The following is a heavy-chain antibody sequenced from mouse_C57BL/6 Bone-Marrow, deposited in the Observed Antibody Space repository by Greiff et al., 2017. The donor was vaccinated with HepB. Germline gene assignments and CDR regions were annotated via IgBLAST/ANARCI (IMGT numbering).Heavy chain of an antibody. CDR3: ARDSLLRVFDY. Sequence: QVQLQQSGAELARPGASVKLSCKASGYTFTSYGISWVKQRTVQGLEWIGEINPRSGNTYYNEKFKGKATLTADKSSSTAYMELRSLTSEDSAVYFCARDSLLRVFDYWGQGTTLTVSS. V-gene: IGHV1-81*01. CDR1: GYTFTSYG. CDR2: INPRSGNT. D-gene: IGHD1-2*01. J-gene: IGHJ2*01.